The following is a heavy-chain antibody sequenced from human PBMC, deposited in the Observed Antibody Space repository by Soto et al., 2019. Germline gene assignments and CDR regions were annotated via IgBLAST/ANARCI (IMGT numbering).Heavy chain of an antibody. CDR2: IYPSGST. Sequence: QVNLQESGPGLVKPSETLSVTCTVSGGSISGHSWIWIRQPAGRGLEWIGHIYPSGSTSYNPSLRSGVTMSLDTSNNQIFLNLTSVTAADTAVFYCVRGRSYSVYDFWGPGTLVTVSS. V-gene: IGHV4-4*07. D-gene: IGHD5-12*01. J-gene: IGHJ4*02. CDR3: VRGRSYSVYDF. CDR1: GGSISGHS.